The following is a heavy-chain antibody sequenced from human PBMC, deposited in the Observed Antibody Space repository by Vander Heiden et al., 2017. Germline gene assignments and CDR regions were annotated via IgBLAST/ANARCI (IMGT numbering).Heavy chain of an antibody. J-gene: IGHJ3*02. V-gene: IGHV4-39*01. CDR1: GGSISSSSYY. Sequence: QLQLQESAPGLVKPSETLSLTCTVSGGSISSSSYYWGWIRQPPGKGLEWIGSIYYSGSTYYTTSLKRRVTISVDTSKNQFSRKLSSVTAAETAVYYCARPPLDNSGDFVLGAFDIWGHGRMITVYS. CDR2: IYYSGST. D-gene: IGHD3-22*01. CDR3: ARPPLDNSGDFVLGAFDI.